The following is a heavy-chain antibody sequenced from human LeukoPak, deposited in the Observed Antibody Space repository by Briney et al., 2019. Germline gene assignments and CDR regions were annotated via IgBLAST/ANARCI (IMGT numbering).Heavy chain of an antibody. CDR2: ISSSSSTI. Sequence: GGSLRLSCAASGFTFSSYSMTWVRQAPGKGLEWVSYISSSSSTIYYADSVKGRFTISRDNAKNSLYLQMNSLRAEDTAVYYCGRGSRISDYWGQGTQVTVSS. J-gene: IGHJ4*02. D-gene: IGHD2-15*01. CDR3: GRGSRISDY. V-gene: IGHV3-48*01. CDR1: GFTFSSYS.